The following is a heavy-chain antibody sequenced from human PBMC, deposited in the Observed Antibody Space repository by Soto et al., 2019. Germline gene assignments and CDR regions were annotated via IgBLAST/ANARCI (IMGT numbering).Heavy chain of an antibody. CDR1: GGTVASSHW. Sequence: PSETLSLSCGVSGGTVASSHWWSWVRQSPSRGLEWIGNVYHTGDTNFNPSLQSRVTFSVDKSNSQFSLRLTSLTAADTAVYFCAREIVTAGGNNYFDPWGPGTLVTVSS. D-gene: IGHD2-21*02. CDR2: VYHTGDT. J-gene: IGHJ5*02. CDR3: AREIVTAGGNNYFDP. V-gene: IGHV4-4*02.